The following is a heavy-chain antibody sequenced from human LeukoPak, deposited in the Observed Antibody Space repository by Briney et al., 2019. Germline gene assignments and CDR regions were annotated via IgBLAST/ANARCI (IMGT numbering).Heavy chain of an antibody. Sequence: GGSLRLSCAASGSTFSSYGMSWVRQAPGKGLEWVSATVGGRPDTYHADSVRGRFTVSRDNSMNTLYLQMNSLRVEDTAVYYCTKAPVRSCTGTFCYPFDYWGQGILVTVSS. CDR2: TVGGRPDT. CDR1: GSTFSSYG. D-gene: IGHD2-8*02. J-gene: IGHJ4*02. V-gene: IGHV3-23*01. CDR3: TKAPVRSCTGTFCYPFDY.